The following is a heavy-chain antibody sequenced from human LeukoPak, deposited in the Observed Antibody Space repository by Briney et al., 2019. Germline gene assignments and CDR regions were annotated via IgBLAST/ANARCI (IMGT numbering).Heavy chain of an antibody. V-gene: IGHV3-48*01. CDR2: ISSSSNTI. D-gene: IGHD3-3*01. Sequence: GGSLRLSCVASGFTFSSYSMNWVRQSPGKGLEWVSYISSSSNTIYYADSVKGRFTISRDNANNSLYLQMNSLRADDTAVYYCARDGFDFWSGYPTTVDYWGQGTLVTVSS. CDR1: GFTFSSYS. CDR3: ARDGFDFWSGYPTTVDY. J-gene: IGHJ4*02.